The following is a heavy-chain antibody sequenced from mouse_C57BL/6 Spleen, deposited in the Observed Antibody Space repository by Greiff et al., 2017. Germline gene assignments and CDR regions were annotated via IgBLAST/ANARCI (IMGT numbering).Heavy chain of an antibody. CDR2: IYPGSGST. CDR1: GYTFTSYW. CDR3: ASEYYGSTWYFDV. D-gene: IGHD1-1*01. V-gene: IGHV1-55*01. J-gene: IGHJ1*03. Sequence: QVQLKQPGAELVKPGASVKMSCKASGYTFTSYWITWVKQRPGQGLEWIGDIYPGSGSTNYNEKFKSKATLTVDTSSSTAYMQLSSLTSEDSAVYYCASEYYGSTWYFDVWGTGTTVTVSS.